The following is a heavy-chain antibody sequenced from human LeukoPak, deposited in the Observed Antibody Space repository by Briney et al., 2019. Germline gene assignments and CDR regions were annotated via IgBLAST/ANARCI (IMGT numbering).Heavy chain of an antibody. V-gene: IGHV3-30*18. CDR2: TSYDGSNK. D-gene: IGHD2-15*01. CDR3: AKESLRYCSGGSCDGMDV. CDR1: GFTFSSSG. J-gene: IGHJ6*02. Sequence: GGSLRLSCAASGFTFSSSGMHWVRQAPGKGLEWVAVTSYDGSNKYYADSVKGRFTISRDNSKNTLYLQMNSLRAEDTAVYYCAKESLRYCSGGSCDGMDVWGQGTTVTVSS.